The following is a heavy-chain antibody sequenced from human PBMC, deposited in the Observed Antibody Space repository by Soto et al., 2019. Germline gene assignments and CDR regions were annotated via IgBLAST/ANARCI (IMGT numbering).Heavy chain of an antibody. CDR3: AKDDYYGMDV. J-gene: IGHJ6*02. Sequence: GGSLRLSCAASGFTFSSYGMHWVRRAPGKGLEWVAVISYDGSNKYYADSVKGRFTISRDNSKNTLYLQMNSLRAEDTAVYYCAKDDYYGMDVWGQGTTVTVSS. CDR2: ISYDGSNK. V-gene: IGHV3-30*18. CDR1: GFTFSSYG.